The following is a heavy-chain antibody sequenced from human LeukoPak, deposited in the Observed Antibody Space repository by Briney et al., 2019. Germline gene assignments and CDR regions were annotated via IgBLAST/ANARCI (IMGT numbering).Heavy chain of an antibody. CDR2: IHHSGST. CDR1: GYSISSDYY. CDR3: ARVPYCSSSSCYLFLDY. V-gene: IGHV4-38-2*02. J-gene: IGHJ4*02. Sequence: SETLSLTCSVSGYSISSDYYWGWIRQPPGKGLEWIGSIHHSGSTYYNPSLKSRVTISVDTSKNQFSQKLSSVTAADTAVYYCARVPYCSSSSCYLFLDYLGQGTLVTVSS. D-gene: IGHD2-2*01.